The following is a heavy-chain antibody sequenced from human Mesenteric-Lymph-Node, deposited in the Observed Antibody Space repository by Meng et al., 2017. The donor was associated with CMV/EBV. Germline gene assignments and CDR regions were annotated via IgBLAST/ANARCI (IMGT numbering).Heavy chain of an antibody. V-gene: IGHV4-39*02. CDR2: IFYSGSA. D-gene: IGHD3-10*01. CDR3: ARDTLTYSYGPGWIDP. CDR1: GGSISSSWHY. J-gene: IGHJ5*02. Sequence: RQRSESGRRLVKPSRSSSIKCPVSGGSISSSWHYWGWIRQPPGKGLEWIGSIFYSGSAHYNPALESRVTISIDKSKNEFFLNLGSVTAADTATYFCARDTLTYSYGPGWIDPWGQGTLVTVPQ.